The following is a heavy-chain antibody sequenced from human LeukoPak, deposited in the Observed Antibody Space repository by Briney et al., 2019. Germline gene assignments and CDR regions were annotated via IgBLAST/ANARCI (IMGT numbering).Heavy chain of an antibody. CDR1: GYTFTSYG. D-gene: IGHD2-2*01. J-gene: IGHJ3*02. CDR2: ISGYNGNT. Sequence: GASVKVSCKASGYTFTSYGISWVRQAPGQGLEWMGWISGYNGNTNYPQKVQSRVTMTTDTSTSTAYMELRSLRSDDTAVYYCARDCSSTSCYVAFDIWGQGTMVTVSS. CDR3: ARDCSSTSCYVAFDI. V-gene: IGHV1-18*01.